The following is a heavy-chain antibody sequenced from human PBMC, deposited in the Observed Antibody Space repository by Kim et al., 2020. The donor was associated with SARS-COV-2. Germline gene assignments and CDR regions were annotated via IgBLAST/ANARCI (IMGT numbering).Heavy chain of an antibody. V-gene: IGHV4-30-4*01. CDR3: ARRRDGYNLGPFDI. Sequence: SETLSLTCTVSGGSISSGDYYWSWIRQPPGKGLEWIGYISFRGSTFYSPSLRSRVTISLDTSKNQFSLNLRYVTAADTAVYYCARRRDGYNLGPFDIWGRGTLVTVSS. CDR1: GGSISSGDYY. CDR2: ISFRGST. J-gene: IGHJ3*02. D-gene: IGHD5-12*01.